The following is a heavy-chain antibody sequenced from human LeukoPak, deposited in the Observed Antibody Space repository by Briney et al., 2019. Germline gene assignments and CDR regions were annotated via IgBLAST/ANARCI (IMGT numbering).Heavy chain of an antibody. Sequence: PGGSLRLSCAASGFTFDDYAMHWVRQAPGKGLEWVSGISWNSGSIGYADSVKGRFTISRDNAKNSLYLQMNSLRAEDTALYYCAKALYSSGWQDAFDIWGQGTMVTVSS. V-gene: IGHV3-9*01. CDR2: ISWNSGSI. J-gene: IGHJ3*02. CDR1: GFTFDDYA. CDR3: AKALYSSGWQDAFDI. D-gene: IGHD6-19*01.